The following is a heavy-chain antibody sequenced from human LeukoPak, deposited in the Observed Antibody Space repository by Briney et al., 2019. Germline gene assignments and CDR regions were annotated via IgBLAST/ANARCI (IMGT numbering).Heavy chain of an antibody. V-gene: IGHV3-30*18. Sequence: GGSLRLSCAASGFTFRSYGMHWVHQAPGKGLEWVAMTSFDGSYKNYADSVKGRFTISRDNSKNRLYLQMNSMRAEDTVVFYCGKDFSVFLAPFEYWGQGPLAPVPS. CDR1: GFTFRSYG. CDR3: GKDFSVFLAPFEY. D-gene: IGHD3-3*01. J-gene: IGHJ4*02. CDR2: TSFDGSYK.